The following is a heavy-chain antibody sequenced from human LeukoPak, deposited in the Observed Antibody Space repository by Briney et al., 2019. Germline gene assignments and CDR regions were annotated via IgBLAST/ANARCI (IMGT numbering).Heavy chain of an antibody. D-gene: IGHD3-22*01. CDR2: IYYSGST. J-gene: IGHJ4*02. Sequence: SETLSLTCTVSGGSLSSGGYYWRWIRQHPGKGLEWIGYIYYSGSTYYNPSLKSRVTISVDTSKNQFSLKLSSVTAADTAVYYCARALRDSSGYLFDYWGQGTLVTVSS. V-gene: IGHV4-31*03. CDR1: GGSLSSGGYY. CDR3: ARALRDSSGYLFDY.